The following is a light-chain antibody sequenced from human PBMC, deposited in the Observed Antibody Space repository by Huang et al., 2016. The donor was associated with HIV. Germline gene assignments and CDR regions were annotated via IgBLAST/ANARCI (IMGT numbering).Light chain of an antibody. V-gene: IGKV3-15*01. J-gene: IGKJ1*01. CDR3: HQYNNWPPGT. CDR1: QSVSTD. CDR2: GAS. Sequence: EMVMTQSPATLSVSAGERATLSCRASQSVSTDLAWYQQRPGQAPRLLIYGASTRATGSPARFSGSGSGTDFTLTISSLQSEDVALYYCHQYNNWPPGTFGQGTKVEIK.